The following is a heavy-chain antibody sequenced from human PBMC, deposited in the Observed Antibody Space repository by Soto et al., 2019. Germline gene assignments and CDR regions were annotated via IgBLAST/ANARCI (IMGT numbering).Heavy chain of an antibody. J-gene: IGHJ4*02. V-gene: IGHV1-18*01. CDR1: GYTFTSYA. D-gene: IGHD6-13*01. CDR2: ISAYNGNT. Sequence: QVQLVQSGAEVRKPGASVKVSCKASGYTFTSYAISWVRQAPGQGLEWMGWISAYNGNTNYAQKLQGRVTMTTDTSTSPAYMELRSLSSDDTAVYYCARDLAAGTCDYWGQGTLVTVSS. CDR3: ARDLAAGTCDY.